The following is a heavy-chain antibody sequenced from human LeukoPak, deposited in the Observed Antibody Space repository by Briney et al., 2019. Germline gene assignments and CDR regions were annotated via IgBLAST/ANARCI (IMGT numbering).Heavy chain of an antibody. J-gene: IGHJ4*02. Sequence: PGGSLRLSCAASGFTFSSYSMNWVRRAPGKGLEWVSSISSSSTYIYYADSVKGRFTISRDNAKNSLYLQMNSLRAEDTAVYYCASDRRWLQSFDYWGQGTLVTVSS. D-gene: IGHD5-24*01. CDR3: ASDRRWLQSFDY. CDR1: GFTFSSYS. V-gene: IGHV3-21*01. CDR2: ISSSSTYI.